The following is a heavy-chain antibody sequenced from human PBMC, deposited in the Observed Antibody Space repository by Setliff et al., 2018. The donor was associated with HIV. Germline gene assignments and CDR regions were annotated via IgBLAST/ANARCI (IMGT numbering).Heavy chain of an antibody. V-gene: IGHV4-4*02. D-gene: IGHD6-19*01. CDR1: GASISSGNW. Sequence: KPSETLSLTCAVSGASISSGNWWSWVRQSPGKGLEWIGEIFHTGSTNYNPSLKSRVTISVDTSKNHFSLKLNSVTAADTAVYYCATSPPSDWPFNALDIWGQGTMVTVSS. CDR3: ATSPPSDWPFNALDI. CDR2: IFHTGST. J-gene: IGHJ3*02.